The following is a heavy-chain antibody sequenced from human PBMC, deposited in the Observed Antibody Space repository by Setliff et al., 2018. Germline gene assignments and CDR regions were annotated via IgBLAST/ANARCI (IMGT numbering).Heavy chain of an antibody. CDR2: IDTSGST. V-gene: IGHV4-61*02. J-gene: IGHJ3*02. Sequence: SETLSLTCTVSGGSFSSDNHYWSWIRQPAGKGLEWIGRIDTSGSTNYSPSLKSRVTISVDTSKNQFSLRLSSVTAADTAVYYCASPRRDDLDSPFDAFDIWGQGTMVTVSS. D-gene: IGHD3-3*01. CDR1: GGSFSSDNHY. CDR3: ASPRRDDLDSPFDAFDI.